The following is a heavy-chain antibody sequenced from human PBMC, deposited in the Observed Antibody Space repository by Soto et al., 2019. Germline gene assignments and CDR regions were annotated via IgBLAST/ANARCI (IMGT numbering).Heavy chain of an antibody. CDR2: IYYSGST. J-gene: IGHJ4*02. CDR3: ARGTPDDFWSGYYFDY. V-gene: IGHV4-59*01. D-gene: IGHD3-3*01. Sequence: SETLSLTCTVSGGSISSYYWSWIRQPPGKGLEWIGYIYYSGSTNYNPSLKSRVTISVDTSKNQFSLKLSSVTAADTAVYYCARGTPDDFWSGYYFDYWGQGTLVTVSS. CDR1: GGSISSYY.